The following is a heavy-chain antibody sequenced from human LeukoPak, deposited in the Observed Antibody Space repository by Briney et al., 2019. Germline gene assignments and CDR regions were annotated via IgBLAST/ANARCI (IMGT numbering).Heavy chain of an antibody. J-gene: IGHJ5*02. D-gene: IGHD4-17*01. Sequence: ASVKVSCKASGGTFSGYAISWVRQAPGQGLEWMGWISAYNGNTNYAQKLQGRVTMTTDTSTSTAYMELRSLRSDDTAVYYCARALTTVTRRFDPWGQGTLVTVSS. V-gene: IGHV1-18*01. CDR2: ISAYNGNT. CDR1: GGTFSGYA. CDR3: ARALTTVTRRFDP.